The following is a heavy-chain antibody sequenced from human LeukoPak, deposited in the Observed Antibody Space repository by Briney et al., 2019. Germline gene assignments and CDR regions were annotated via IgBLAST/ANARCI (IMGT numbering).Heavy chain of an antibody. D-gene: IGHD4-17*01. J-gene: IGHJ4*02. Sequence: SQTLSLTCTVSGGSISSGAYYWSWIRQHPGQGLEWIGYILHSVSTYYNPSLKSRITISVDTSKNQFSMNLTSVTAADTAVYYCARGSTYADYVFDYWGQGTLVTVSS. V-gene: IGHV4-31*03. CDR3: ARGSTYADYVFDY. CDR1: GGSISSGAYY. CDR2: ILHSVST.